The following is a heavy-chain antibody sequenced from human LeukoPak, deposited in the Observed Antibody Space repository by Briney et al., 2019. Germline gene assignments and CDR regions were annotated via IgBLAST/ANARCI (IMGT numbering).Heavy chain of an antibody. D-gene: IGHD1-26*01. CDR2: IRYDGSNK. CDR1: GFTFSSYS. V-gene: IGHV3-30*02. CDR3: ATLPVGPMENDDY. Sequence: GGSLRLSCAASGFTFSSYSMNWVRQAPGKGLEWVAFIRYDGSNKYYADSVKGRFTISRDNPKNTLYLQMNSLRAEDTAVYYCATLPVGPMENDDYWGQGTLVTVSS. J-gene: IGHJ4*02.